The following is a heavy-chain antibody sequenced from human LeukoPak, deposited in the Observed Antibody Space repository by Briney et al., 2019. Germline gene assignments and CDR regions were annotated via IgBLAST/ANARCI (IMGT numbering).Heavy chain of an antibody. D-gene: IGHD4-17*01. CDR2: ISSNGGST. Sequence: GGSLRLSCAASGFTFSSYAMHWVRQAPGKGLEYVSAISSNGGSTNYANSVKGRFTISRDNSKNTLYLQMGSLRAEDMAVYYCARDGDYGDYGDYWGQGTLVTVSS. CDR1: GFTFSSYA. CDR3: ARDGDYGDYGDY. J-gene: IGHJ4*02. V-gene: IGHV3-64*01.